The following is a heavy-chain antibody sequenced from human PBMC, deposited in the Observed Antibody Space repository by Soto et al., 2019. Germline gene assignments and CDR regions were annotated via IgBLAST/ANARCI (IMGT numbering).Heavy chain of an antibody. V-gene: IGHV4-59*01. D-gene: IGHD3-9*01. J-gene: IGHJ4*02. CDR1: GGSISSYY. CDR3: ARRSDILTGYYYFDY. Sequence: SETLSLTCTVSGGSISSYYWSWIRQPPGKGLEWIGYIYYSGSTNYNPSLKSRVTISVDTSKNQFSLKLSSVTAADTAVYYCARRSDILTGYYYFDYWGQGTLVTVSS. CDR2: IYYSGST.